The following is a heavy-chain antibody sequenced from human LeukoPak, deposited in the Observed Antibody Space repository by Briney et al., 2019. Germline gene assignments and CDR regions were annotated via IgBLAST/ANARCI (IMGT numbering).Heavy chain of an antibody. CDR2: ISGSGGST. CDR3: AQDLEGSGSYYPPLGLYGMDV. CDR1: GFTFSSYA. V-gene: IGHV3-23*01. D-gene: IGHD3-10*01. Sequence: GGSLRLSCAASGFTFSSYAMSWVRQAPGKGLEWVSAISGSGGSTYYADSVKGRFTISIDNSKNTLYLQMNSMRAEDTAVYYSAQDLEGSGSYYPPLGLYGMDVWGQGTTVTVSS. J-gene: IGHJ6*02.